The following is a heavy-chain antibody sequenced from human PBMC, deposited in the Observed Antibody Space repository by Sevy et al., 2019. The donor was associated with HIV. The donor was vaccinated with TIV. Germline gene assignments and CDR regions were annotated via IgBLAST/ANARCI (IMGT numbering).Heavy chain of an antibody. CDR1: EFIFSSYA. Sequence: GGSLRLSCAGSEFIFSSYAIHWVRQAPGKGLEWVTGTSYDGSNKYYAGSVKGRFTISRDNSKKIVYLQMNSLRAEDTAVYDCARVSTVVTLRGAFDIWGQGTLVTVSS. CDR2: TSYDGSNK. J-gene: IGHJ3*02. CDR3: ARVSTVVTLRGAFDI. D-gene: IGHD4-17*01. V-gene: IGHV3-30-3*01.